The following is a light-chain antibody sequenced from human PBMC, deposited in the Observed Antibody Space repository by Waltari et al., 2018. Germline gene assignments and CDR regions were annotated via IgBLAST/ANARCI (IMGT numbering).Light chain of an antibody. CDR3: QQSYTTVRT. V-gene: IGKV1-39*01. Sequence: VTITCRASQSITDSLNWYQQKPGKAPKLLIYAASNLQNGVPSRFSGSGSGTDFTLTINSLQPEDFATYYCQQSYTTVRTFGLGTKVEI. J-gene: IGKJ1*01. CDR2: AAS. CDR1: QSITDS.